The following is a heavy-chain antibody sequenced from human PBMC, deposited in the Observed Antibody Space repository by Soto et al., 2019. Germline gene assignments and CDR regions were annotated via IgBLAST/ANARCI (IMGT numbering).Heavy chain of an antibody. V-gene: IGHV3-21*01. J-gene: IGHJ4*02. Sequence: PGGSLRLSCAASGFTFSSYSMNWVRQAPGKGLEWVSSISSSSSYIYYADSVKGRFTISRDNAKNSLYLQMNSLRAEDTAVYYCARAHPPNCSGGSCYFDYWGQGTLVTVSS. D-gene: IGHD2-15*01. CDR1: GFTFSSYS. CDR2: ISSSSSYI. CDR3: ARAHPPNCSGGSCYFDY.